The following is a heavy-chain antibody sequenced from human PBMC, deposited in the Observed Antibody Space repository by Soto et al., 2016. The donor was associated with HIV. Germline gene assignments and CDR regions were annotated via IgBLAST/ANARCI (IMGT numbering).Heavy chain of an antibody. J-gene: IGHJ6*03. V-gene: IGHV4-61*02. CDR1: GGSISSGSYY. Sequence: VQLQESGPGLVKPSQTLSLICSVSGGSISSGSYYWSWIRQPAGKGLEWIGRIHTSGSTNYNPSLKSRVTISVDTSKNQFSLRLSSVTAADTAVYYCSRAXAATNYYHYYYMDVWGKGPRSPSP. CDR3: SRAXAATNYYHYYYMDV. D-gene: IGHD6-13*01. CDR2: IHTSGST.